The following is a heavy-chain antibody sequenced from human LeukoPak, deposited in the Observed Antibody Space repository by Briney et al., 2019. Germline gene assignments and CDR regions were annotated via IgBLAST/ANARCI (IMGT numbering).Heavy chain of an antibody. CDR1: GFTFSSYS. CDR2: ISSSSSYI. J-gene: IGHJ4*02. V-gene: IGHV3-21*01. CDR3: ARDGELSFDY. Sequence: GGSLRLSCAASGFTFSSYSMNWVRQAPGKGLEWVSSISSSSSYIYYAVSVKGRFTISRDNAKNSLYLQMNSLRAEDTAVYYCARDGELSFDYWGQGTLVTVSS. D-gene: IGHD1-26*01.